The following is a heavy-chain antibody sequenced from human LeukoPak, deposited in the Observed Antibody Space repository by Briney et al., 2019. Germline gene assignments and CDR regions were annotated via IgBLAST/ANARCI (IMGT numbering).Heavy chain of an antibody. Sequence: KPSETLSLTCTVSGGSISSYYWSWIRQPPGKGLEWIGYIYYSGSTNYNPSLKSRVTISVDTSKNQFSLELSSVTAADTAVYYCARARRYLDFDYWGQGTLVTVSS. CDR3: ARARRYLDFDY. D-gene: IGHD3-9*01. CDR2: IYYSGST. J-gene: IGHJ4*02. CDR1: GGSISSYY. V-gene: IGHV4-59*01.